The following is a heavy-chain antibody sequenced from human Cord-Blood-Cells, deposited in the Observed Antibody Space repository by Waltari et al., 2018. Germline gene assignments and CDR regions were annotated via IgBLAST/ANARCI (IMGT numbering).Heavy chain of an antibody. J-gene: IGHJ6*02. D-gene: IGHD3-10*01. CDR2: ILPIFGTA. Sequence: QVQLVQSGAEVKKPGSSVKVSCKASGGTFSSYAISWVRQAPGQGLEWMGGILPIFGTANDAQKFQGRVTITADESTSTAYMELSSLRSEDTAVYYCARGGSGSYYNYYYGMDVWGQGTTVTVSS. CDR3: ARGGSGSYYNYYYGMDV. V-gene: IGHV1-69*01. CDR1: GGTFSSYA.